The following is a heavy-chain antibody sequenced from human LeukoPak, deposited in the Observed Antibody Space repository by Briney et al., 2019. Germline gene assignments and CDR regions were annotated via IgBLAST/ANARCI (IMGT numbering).Heavy chain of an antibody. V-gene: IGHV4-31*03. J-gene: IGHJ6*02. CDR3: ARDRAVVTAVGGRYYGMDV. Sequence: SQTLSLTCTVSGASIDTAGYFWSWIRQHPGKGLEWIGDIRYSVRTYYNPSLKSRVTISLDTSKNQFSLKLSSVTVADTAVYYCARDRAVVTAVGGRYYGMDVWGQGTTVTVSS. D-gene: IGHD2-21*02. CDR1: GASIDTAGYF. CDR2: IRYSVRT.